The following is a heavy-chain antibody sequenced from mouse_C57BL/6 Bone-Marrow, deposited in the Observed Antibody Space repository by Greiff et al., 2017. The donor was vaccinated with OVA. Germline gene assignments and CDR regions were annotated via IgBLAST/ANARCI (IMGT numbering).Heavy chain of an antibody. J-gene: IGHJ1*03. Sequence: QVQLKQSGAELVRPGTSVKMSCKASGYTFTNYWIGWAKQRPGHGLEWIGDIYPGGGYTNYNEKFKGKATLTADKSSSTAYMQFSSLTSEDSAIYYCARLRVGHWYFDVWGTGTTVTVSS. CDR1: GYTFTNYW. CDR2: IYPGGGYT. V-gene: IGHV1-63*01. CDR3: ARLRVGHWYFDV. D-gene: IGHD4-1*01.